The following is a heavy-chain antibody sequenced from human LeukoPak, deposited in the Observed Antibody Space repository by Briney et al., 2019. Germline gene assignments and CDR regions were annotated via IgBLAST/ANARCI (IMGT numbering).Heavy chain of an antibody. D-gene: IGHD6-13*01. J-gene: IGHJ3*02. CDR3: ARHHSSSWSGNTFDI. CDR1: GGSISSSYY. CDR2: IYYSGST. Sequence: PSETLSLTCTVSGGSISSSYYWGWIRQPPGKGLEWIGSIYYSGSTYYNPSLKSRVTISVDTSKNQFSLKLSSVTAADTAVYYCARHHSSSWSGNTFDIWGQGTMVTVSS. V-gene: IGHV4-39*01.